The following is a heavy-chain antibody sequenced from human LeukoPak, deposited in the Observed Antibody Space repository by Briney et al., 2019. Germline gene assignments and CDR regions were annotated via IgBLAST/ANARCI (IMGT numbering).Heavy chain of an antibody. CDR1: GVTFSSYV. J-gene: IGHJ3*02. Sequence: GGSLRLSCAASGVTFSSYVMSWVRQAPGKGLEWVSGISGSGRITYYADSVRGRFTISRDNSKNTLYLQMNSLRAEDAALYYCAKHQSDYYGSGSYEGTFDIWGQGTMVTVSS. CDR2: ISGSGRIT. D-gene: IGHD3-10*01. CDR3: AKHQSDYYGSGSYEGTFDI. V-gene: IGHV3-23*01.